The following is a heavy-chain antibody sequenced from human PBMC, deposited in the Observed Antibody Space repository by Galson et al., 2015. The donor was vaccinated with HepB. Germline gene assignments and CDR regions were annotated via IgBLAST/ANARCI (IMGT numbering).Heavy chain of an antibody. Sequence: CAISGDSVTSNSAAWNWIRQSPSRGLEWLGRTYYRSKWYNDYAVSVKSRITISPDTSKNQFSLQLDFVTPEDTAVYYCVRVVPAARFYYYGMDVWGQGTTVTVSS. CDR3: VRVVPAARFYYYGMDV. V-gene: IGHV6-1*01. J-gene: IGHJ6*02. D-gene: IGHD2-2*01. CDR2: TYYRSKWYN. CDR1: GDSVTSNSAA.